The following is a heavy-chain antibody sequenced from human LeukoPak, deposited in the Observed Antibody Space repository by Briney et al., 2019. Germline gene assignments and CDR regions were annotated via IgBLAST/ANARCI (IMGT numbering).Heavy chain of an antibody. CDR3: ARHVDTATDYFDY. CDR1: LDSTTSNF. J-gene: IGHJ4*02. D-gene: IGHD5-18*01. CDR2: IYYSGSS. V-gene: IGHV4-39*01. Sequence: SETLSLTCTVSLDSTTSNFWSWIRQPPGKGLEWIGSIYYSGSSYYNPSLKSRVTISVHTSKNQFSLKLSSVTAADTAVYYCARHVDTATDYFDYWGQGTLVTVSS.